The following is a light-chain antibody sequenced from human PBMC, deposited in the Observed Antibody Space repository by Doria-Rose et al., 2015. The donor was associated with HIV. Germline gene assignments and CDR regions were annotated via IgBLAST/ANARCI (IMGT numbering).Light chain of an antibody. Sequence: EIVMTQSPGTLSLSPGDRATLSCRASQSFSSTYLAWYQQKPGQAPSLLIYDGSTRATGIPDRLSASGSGTDFPLTINRLEPEDFAMYYCHQYGTSWTFGQGTKVEI. V-gene: IGKV3-20*01. CDR1: QSFSSTY. J-gene: IGKJ1*01. CDR2: DGS. CDR3: HQYGTSWT.